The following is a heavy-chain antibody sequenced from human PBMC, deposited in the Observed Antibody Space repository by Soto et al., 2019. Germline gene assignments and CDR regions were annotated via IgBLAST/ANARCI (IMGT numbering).Heavy chain of an antibody. V-gene: IGHV3-49*03. D-gene: IGHD3-22*01. CDR1: GFTFGDYS. J-gene: IGHJ4*02. CDR2: IRNIASGGTA. CDR3: TRDNVPYYYDSSGYYSPLQPYYFDY. Sequence: PGGSLRLSCSASGFTFGDYSMTWLRQAPGKGLEWVSFIRNIASGGTAEYAASVKGRFTISRDDSKSIAYLQMNSLKTEDTAVYYCTRDNVPYYYDSSGYYSPLQPYYFDYWGQGTLVTVSS.